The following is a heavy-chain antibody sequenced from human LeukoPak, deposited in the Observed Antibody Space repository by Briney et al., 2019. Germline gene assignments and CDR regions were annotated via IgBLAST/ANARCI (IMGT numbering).Heavy chain of an antibody. Sequence: ASVKVSCTASGYTFTSYGISWVRQAPGQGLEWMGWISAYNGNTNYAQKLQGRVTMTTDTSTSTAYMELRSLRSDDTAVYYCARMLPEYDAFDIWGQGTMVTVSS. CDR1: GYTFTSYG. J-gene: IGHJ3*02. CDR3: ARMLPEYDAFDI. D-gene: IGHD2/OR15-2a*01. V-gene: IGHV1-18*01. CDR2: ISAYNGNT.